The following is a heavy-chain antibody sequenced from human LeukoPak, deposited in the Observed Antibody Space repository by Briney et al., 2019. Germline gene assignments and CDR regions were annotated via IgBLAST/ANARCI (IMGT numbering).Heavy chain of an antibody. Sequence: SETLSLTCTVSGGSISSYYWSWIRQPPRKGLEWIGYIYYSGSTNYNPSLKSRVTISVDTSKNQFSLKLSSVTAADTAVYYCARSPGGAYYYDSSAITWGQGTLVTVSS. CDR1: GGSISSYY. CDR3: ARSPGGAYYYDSSAIT. V-gene: IGHV4-59*01. D-gene: IGHD3-22*01. J-gene: IGHJ4*02. CDR2: IYYSGST.